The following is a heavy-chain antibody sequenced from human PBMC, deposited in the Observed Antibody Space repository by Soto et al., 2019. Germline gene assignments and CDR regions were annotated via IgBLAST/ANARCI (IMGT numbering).Heavy chain of an antibody. CDR1: GYTFTSYY. V-gene: IGHV1-46*01. CDR2: INPSGGST. J-gene: IGHJ3*02. Sequence: GASVKVSCKASGYTFTSYYMHWVRQAPGQGLEWMGIINPSGGSTSYAQKFQGRVTMTRDTSTSTVYMELSSLRSEDTAVYYCARLVLDYDILTGSTDAFDIWGQGTMVTVSS. CDR3: ARLVLDYDILTGSTDAFDI. D-gene: IGHD3-9*01.